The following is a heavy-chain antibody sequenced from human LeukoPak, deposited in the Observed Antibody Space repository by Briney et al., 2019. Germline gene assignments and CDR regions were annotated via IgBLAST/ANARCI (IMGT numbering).Heavy chain of an antibody. D-gene: IGHD4-23*01. J-gene: IGHJ1*01. CDR2: INYSGST. Sequence: SETLSLTCTVSGDSVSSYYWSWIRQPPGKALEWIGYINYSGSTNYNPSLKSRVTISGDTSKNQFSLKLSSVTAADTAVYYCANSPRGTEYFHHWGQGTLVTVSS. V-gene: IGHV4-59*08. CDR3: ANSPRGTEYFHH. CDR1: GDSVSSYY.